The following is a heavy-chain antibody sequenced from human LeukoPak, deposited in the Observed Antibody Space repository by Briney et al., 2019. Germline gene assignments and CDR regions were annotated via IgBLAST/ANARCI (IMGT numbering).Heavy chain of an antibody. D-gene: IGHD4-17*01. CDR3: ARPMYGGYQLDY. J-gene: IGHJ4*02. CDR1: GFTFGSYG. Sequence: GGSLRLSCAASGFTFGSYGMSWVRQAPGKGLEWVPYISSSGSTIYYADSVKGRFTISRDNAKNSLYLQMNSLRAEDTAVYYCARPMYGGYQLDYWGQGTLVTVSS. CDR2: ISSSGSTI. V-gene: IGHV3-48*04.